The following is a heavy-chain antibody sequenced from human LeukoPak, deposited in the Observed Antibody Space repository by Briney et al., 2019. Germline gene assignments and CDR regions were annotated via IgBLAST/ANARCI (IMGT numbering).Heavy chain of an antibody. D-gene: IGHD2-2*01. CDR2: INPSGGST. V-gene: IGHV1-46*01. J-gene: IGHJ6*02. Sequence: ASVKVSCKASGYTFTSYYMHWVRRAPGQGLEWMGIINPSGGSTSYAQKVQGRVTMTRDTSTSTVYMELSSLRSEDTAVYYCARASPLGYCSSTSCYHYGMDVWGQGTTVTVSS. CDR1: GYTFTSYY. CDR3: ARASPLGYCSSTSCYHYGMDV.